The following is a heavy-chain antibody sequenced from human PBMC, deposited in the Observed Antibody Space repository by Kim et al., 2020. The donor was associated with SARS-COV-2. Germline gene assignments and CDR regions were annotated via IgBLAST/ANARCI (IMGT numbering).Heavy chain of an antibody. CDR3: ARAMSRSGFWSGYYKDALDY. D-gene: IGHD3-3*01. Sequence: SETLSLTCTVSGGSVSSGSYYWSWIRQPPGKGLEWIGYIYYSGSTNHNPSLKSRVTISVDTSKNQFSLKLSSVTAADTAVYYCARAMSRSGFWSGYYKDALDYWGQGTLVTVSS. CDR2: IYYSGST. J-gene: IGHJ4*02. V-gene: IGHV4-61*01. CDR1: GGSVSSGSYY.